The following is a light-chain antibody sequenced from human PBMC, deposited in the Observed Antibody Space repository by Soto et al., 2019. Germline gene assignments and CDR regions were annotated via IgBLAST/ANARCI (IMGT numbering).Light chain of an antibody. CDR3: SSFAGTNNLV. J-gene: IGLJ2*01. V-gene: IGLV2-8*01. Sequence: QSALTQPPSASGSPGQSVTISCTGTSSDVGGYNYVSWYQQHPGKDPKLMISEVSKRPSGVPDRCSGSKSGNTAPLPVSGLHAADEDDYYCSSFAGTNNLVFGGGTQVTVL. CDR1: SSDVGGYNY. CDR2: EVS.